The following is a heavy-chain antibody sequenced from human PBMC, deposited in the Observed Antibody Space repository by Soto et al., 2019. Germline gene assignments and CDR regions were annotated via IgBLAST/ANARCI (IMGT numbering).Heavy chain of an antibody. V-gene: IGHV3-9*01. CDR2: ISWNSGSI. J-gene: IGHJ3*02. Sequence: GGSLRLSCAASGFTFDDYAMHWVRQAPGKGLEWVSGISWNSGSIGYADSVKGRFTISRDNAKNSLYLQMNSLRAEDTALYYCAKDMLPGDYPRKDCSGGSCYRYDAFDIWGQGTMVTVSS. CDR1: GFTFDDYA. CDR3: AKDMLPGDYPRKDCSGGSCYRYDAFDI. D-gene: IGHD2-15*01.